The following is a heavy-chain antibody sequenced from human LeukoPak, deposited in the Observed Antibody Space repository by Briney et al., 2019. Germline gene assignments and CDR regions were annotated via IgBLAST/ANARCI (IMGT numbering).Heavy chain of an antibody. CDR3: ARSTLERHGEIDY. V-gene: IGHV3-48*03. Sequence: GGSLRLSCVASGFTFSSCEMNWVRQAPGKGLEWVSYISSSGNRIYYADSVKGRFTISRDNAKNSLYLQMNSLRAEDTAVYYCARSTLERHGEIDYWGQGTLVTVSS. J-gene: IGHJ4*02. CDR1: GFTFSSCE. D-gene: IGHD1-1*01. CDR2: ISSSGNRI.